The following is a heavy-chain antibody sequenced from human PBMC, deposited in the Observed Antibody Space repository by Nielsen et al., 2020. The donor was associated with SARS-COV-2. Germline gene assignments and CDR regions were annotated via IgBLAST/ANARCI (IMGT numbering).Heavy chain of an antibody. D-gene: IGHD3-10*01. CDR2: TYYRSKWYN. V-gene: IGHV6-1*01. CDR1: GDSVSSNSAA. J-gene: IGHJ4*02. Sequence: SQTHSLTCAISGDSVSSNSAAWNWIRQSPSRGLEWLGRTYYRSKWYNDYAVSVKSRITINPDTPKNQFSLQLNSVTPEDTAVYYCARGSVPPITMVRGVITDFDYWGQGTLVTVSS. CDR3: ARGSVPPITMVRGVITDFDY.